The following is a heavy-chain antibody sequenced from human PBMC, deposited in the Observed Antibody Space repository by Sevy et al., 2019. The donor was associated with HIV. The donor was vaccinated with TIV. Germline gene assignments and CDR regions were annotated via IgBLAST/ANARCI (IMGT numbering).Heavy chain of an antibody. CDR1: GITFSSYE. CDR2: ISNSGTSM. CDR3: ARDLPPSATTVAHFDC. V-gene: IGHV3-48*03. Sequence: GGSLRLSCVASGITFSSYEMNWVRQAPGKGLEWVSYISNSGTSMYYSDSVKGRFTISRDNARNSLYLQMNSLRPEDTAVYYCARDLPPSATTVAHFDCWGQGTLVTVSS. D-gene: IGHD4-17*01. J-gene: IGHJ4*02.